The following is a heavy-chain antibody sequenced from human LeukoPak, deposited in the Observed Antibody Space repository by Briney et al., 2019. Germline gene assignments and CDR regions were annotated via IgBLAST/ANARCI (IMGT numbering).Heavy chain of an antibody. Sequence: GPLRLSCAASGFTFGSYTRSWVGQAPGKGLEWVSTITTSDGNTYYADSVKGRLTISRDNSRDTLYLQIDSLRAEDTAVYYCARGYSSGRVDYWGQGTLVTVSS. CDR1: GFTFGSYT. V-gene: IGHV3-23*01. CDR2: ITTSDGNT. D-gene: IGHD6-25*01. J-gene: IGHJ4*02. CDR3: ARGYSSGRVDY.